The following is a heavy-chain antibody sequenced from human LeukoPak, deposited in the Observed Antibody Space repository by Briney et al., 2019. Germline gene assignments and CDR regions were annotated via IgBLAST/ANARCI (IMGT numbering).Heavy chain of an antibody. J-gene: IGHJ6*02. V-gene: IGHV1-69*04. CDR3: ARGAKGMDV. CDR1: GGTFSSYA. Sequence: ASVKVSRKASGGTFSSYAISWVRQAPGQGLEWMGRIIPILGIANYAQKFQGRVTITADKSTSTAYMELSSLRSEDTAVYYCARGAKGMDVWGQGTTVTVSS. CDR2: IIPILGIA.